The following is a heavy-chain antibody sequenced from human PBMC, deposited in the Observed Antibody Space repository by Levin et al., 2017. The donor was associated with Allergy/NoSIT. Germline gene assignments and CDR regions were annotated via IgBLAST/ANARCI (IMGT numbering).Heavy chain of an antibody. CDR3: ARRPGPGMIRGDFDY. CDR2: INPNSGGT. V-gene: IGHV1-2*02. D-gene: IGHD3-10*01. CDR1: GYTFTGYY. Sequence: ASVKVSCKASGYTFTGYYMNWVRQAPGQGLEWMGWINPNSGGTNYAQKFQGRVTMTRDTSTTTAYMELSRLRSDDTAVYYCARRPGPGMIRGDFDYWGQGTLVTVSS. J-gene: IGHJ4*02.